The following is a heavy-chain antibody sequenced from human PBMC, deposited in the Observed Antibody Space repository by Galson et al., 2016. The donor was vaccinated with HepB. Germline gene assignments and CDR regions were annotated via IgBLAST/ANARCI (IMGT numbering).Heavy chain of an antibody. CDR2: VYDSVTT. CDR1: DSSIGRSDVY. D-gene: IGHD2-15*01. CDR3: ARGNCVGGSCNLEPSGMDA. V-gene: IGHV4-31*03. J-gene: IGHJ6*04. Sequence: TLSLTCTVSDSSIGRSDVYWSWIRQHPGKGLEWIGYVYDSVTTDYNPSLKSRVTTSLDTSKNHFSLDLRSVTSADTAVYYCARGNCVGGSCNLEPSGMDAWGKGTTVTVSS.